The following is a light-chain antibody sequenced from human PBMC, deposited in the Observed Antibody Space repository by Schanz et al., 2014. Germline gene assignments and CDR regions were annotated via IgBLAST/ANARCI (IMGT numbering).Light chain of an antibody. J-gene: IGKJ4*01. V-gene: IGKV1-39*01. CDR1: QSISTY. CDR2: AAS. CDR3: QQSQGPPLT. Sequence: DIQMTQSPSSLSASVGDRVTITCRASQSISTYLNWYQQKPGKAPKLLIYAASSLQSGVPSRFSGSGSGTDFTLTISSLQPEDFATYYCQQSQGPPLTFGGGTKVDSK.